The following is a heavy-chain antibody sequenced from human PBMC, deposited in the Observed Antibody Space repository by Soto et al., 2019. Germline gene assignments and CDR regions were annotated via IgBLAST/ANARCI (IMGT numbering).Heavy chain of an antibody. V-gene: IGHV3-21*01. J-gene: IGHJ3*02. Sequence: PGGSLRLSCAASGFNFSSYTMNWVRQAPGKGLEWVSSISSSSRYIYYADSVKGRFTISRDDAKNSLSLQMNSLRAEDTAVYYCARYRCRGASCYQTYAFDIWGQGTMVTVSS. CDR1: GFNFSSYT. D-gene: IGHD2-15*01. CDR3: ARYRCRGASCYQTYAFDI. CDR2: ISSSSRYI.